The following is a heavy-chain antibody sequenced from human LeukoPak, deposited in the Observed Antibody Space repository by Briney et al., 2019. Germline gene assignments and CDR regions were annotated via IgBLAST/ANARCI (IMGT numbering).Heavy chain of an antibody. Sequence: GGSLRLSCAASGFAITDHHMDWVRQAPGKGMGWVGRSQTTKPNSCTTGYAASVKGRFTISRDNAKNSLYLQMNSLRAEDTALYYCAKDTGSGSPGGYYYGMDVWGQGTTVTVSS. CDR2: SQTTKPNSCTT. CDR3: AKDTGSGSPGGYYYGMDV. D-gene: IGHD3-10*01. J-gene: IGHJ6*02. V-gene: IGHV3-72*01. CDR1: GFAITDHH.